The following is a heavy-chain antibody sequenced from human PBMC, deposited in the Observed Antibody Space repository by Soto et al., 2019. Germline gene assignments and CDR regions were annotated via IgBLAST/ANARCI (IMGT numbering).Heavy chain of an antibody. J-gene: IGHJ4*02. Sequence: QLQLQESGPGLVKPSETLSLTCTVSGGSISSYYWGWIRRPPGKGLEWIGSIYYSGSTYYNPSLKSRVTISVDTSKNQFSLKLSSVTAGDTAVYYCARRWGYSFDYWGQGTLVTVSS. CDR3: ARRWGYSFDY. V-gene: IGHV4-39*01. D-gene: IGHD7-27*01. CDR1: GGSISSYY. CDR2: IYYSGST.